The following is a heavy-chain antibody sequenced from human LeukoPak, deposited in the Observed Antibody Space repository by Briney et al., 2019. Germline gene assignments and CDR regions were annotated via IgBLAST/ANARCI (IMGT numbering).Heavy chain of an antibody. J-gene: IGHJ4*02. CDR2: IYSGGTT. CDR3: ARGGYSSSWYHFDY. D-gene: IGHD6-13*01. Sequence: GGSLRLSCAASGFTVSSNYMSWVRQAPGKGLEWVPVIYSGGTTNYADSVKGRFTIPRDNSKNTLFLQMNSLRAEDTAVYYCARGGYSSSWYHFDYWGQGTLVTVSS. CDR1: GFTVSSNY. V-gene: IGHV3-53*01.